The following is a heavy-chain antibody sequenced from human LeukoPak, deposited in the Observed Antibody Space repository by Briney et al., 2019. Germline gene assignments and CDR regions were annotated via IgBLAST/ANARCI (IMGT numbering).Heavy chain of an antibody. J-gene: IGHJ6*02. CDR1: GFTVSNNY. CDR3: AAFSHKGV. D-gene: IGHD3-3*02. Sequence: GGSLRPSCAASGFTVSNNYMSWVRQAPGKGLEWVSLSGGSTYYADSVRGRFTISRDSSKNTLYLQLNSLRAEDTAVYYCAAFSHKGVWGQGTTVTVSS. V-gene: IGHV3-66*01. CDR2: SGGST.